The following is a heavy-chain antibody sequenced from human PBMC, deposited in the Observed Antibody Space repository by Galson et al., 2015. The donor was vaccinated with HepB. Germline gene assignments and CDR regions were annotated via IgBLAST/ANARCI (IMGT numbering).Heavy chain of an antibody. J-gene: IGHJ4*02. D-gene: IGHD2-2*02. CDR1: GFTFSSYA. CDR3: AKLDGVVPAAIDY. Sequence: LRLSCAASGFTFSSYAMSWVRQAPGKGLEWVSAISGSGGSTYYADSVKGRFTTSRDNSKNTLYLQMNSLRAEDTAVYYCAKLDGVVPAAIDYWGQGTLVTVSS. CDR2: ISGSGGST. V-gene: IGHV3-23*01.